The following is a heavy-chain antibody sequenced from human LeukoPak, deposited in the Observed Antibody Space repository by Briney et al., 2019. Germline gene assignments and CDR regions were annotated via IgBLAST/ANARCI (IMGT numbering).Heavy chain of an antibody. V-gene: IGHV3-23*01. CDR2: ISGSGGST. D-gene: IGHD1-26*01. CDR1: GFTFSSYA. J-gene: IGHJ4*02. Sequence: GGSLRLSCAASGFTFSSYAMSWVRQAPGKGLEWVSAISGSGGSTNYADSVKGRFTISRDNSKNTLYLQMNSLRVEDTAVYYCAIKDTSGSGSFVPHDYWGQGTLVTVSS. CDR3: AIKDTSGSGSFVPHDY.